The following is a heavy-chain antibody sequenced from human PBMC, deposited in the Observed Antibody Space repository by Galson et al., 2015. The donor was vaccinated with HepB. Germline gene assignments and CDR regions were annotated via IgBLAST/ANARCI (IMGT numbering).Heavy chain of an antibody. CDR1: GSTFSSYW. J-gene: IGHJ6*02. CDR3: ARDNYYGMDV. Sequence: SLRLSCAASGSTFSSYWMSWVRQAPGKGLEWVANIKQDGSEKYYVDSVKGRFTISRDTAKNSLYLQMTSLRAEDTAVYYCARDNYYGMDVWGQGTTVSVSS. V-gene: IGHV3-7*05. CDR2: IKQDGSEK.